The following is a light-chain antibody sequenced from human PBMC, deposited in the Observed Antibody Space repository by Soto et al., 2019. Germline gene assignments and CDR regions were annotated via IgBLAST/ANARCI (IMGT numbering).Light chain of an antibody. V-gene: IGKV4-1*01. Sequence: DIVMTQSPDSLAVSLGERATINCKSSQSVLYSSSNKNYLAWYQQKPGQPPKLLISWASTRESGVPDRFSGSGSGTDFTLTISSLQAEDVAVYYCQQYYSNPRTFGQGIKVAIK. CDR3: QQYYSNPRT. CDR1: QSVLYSSSNKNY. CDR2: WAS. J-gene: IGKJ1*01.